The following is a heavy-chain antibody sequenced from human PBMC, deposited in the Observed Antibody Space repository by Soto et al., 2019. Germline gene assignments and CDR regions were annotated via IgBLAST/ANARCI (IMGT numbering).Heavy chain of an antibody. CDR2: IKQDGSEK. CDR1: GFTFSSYW. CDR3: ARAYYDFWGGWGYFDY. J-gene: IGHJ4*02. D-gene: IGHD3-3*01. Sequence: GGSLRLSCAASGFTFSSYWMSWVRQAPGKGLEWVANIKQDGSEKYYVDSVKGRFTISRDNAKNSLYLQMNSLRAEDTAVYYCARAYYDFWGGWGYFDYWGQGTLVTVSS. V-gene: IGHV3-7*04.